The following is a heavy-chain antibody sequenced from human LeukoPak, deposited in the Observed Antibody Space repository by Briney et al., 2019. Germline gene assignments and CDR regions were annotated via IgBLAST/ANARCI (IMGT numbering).Heavy chain of an antibody. Sequence: GGSLRLSCEASGFTFSTYGMHWVRQAPGKGLEWITLIPYDGSNKYYADSVKGRFTISRDNSKNTLYLQMNSLTAEDTAVYYCARYYGSGRGYYGLDVWGQGTTVTVFS. CDR3: ARYYGSGRGYYGLDV. J-gene: IGHJ6*02. CDR2: IPYDGSNK. CDR1: GFTFSTYG. D-gene: IGHD3-10*01. V-gene: IGHV3-30*03.